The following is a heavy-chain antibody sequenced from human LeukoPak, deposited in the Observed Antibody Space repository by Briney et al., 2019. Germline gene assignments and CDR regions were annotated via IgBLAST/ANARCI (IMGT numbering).Heavy chain of an antibody. D-gene: IGHD5-18*01. J-gene: IGHJ4*02. Sequence: GGSLRLSCAASRFTFSSYSVNWVSQAQGKGLEXXSSISSSSSYIYYADSVKGRFTISRDNAKNSLYLQMNSLRAEDTAVYYCASALGYSYGYLDYWGQGSLVTVSS. CDR1: RFTFSSYS. CDR2: ISSSSSYI. CDR3: ASALGYSYGYLDY. V-gene: IGHV3-21*01.